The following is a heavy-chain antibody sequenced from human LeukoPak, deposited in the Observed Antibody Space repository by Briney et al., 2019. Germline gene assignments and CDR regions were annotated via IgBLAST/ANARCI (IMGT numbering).Heavy chain of an antibody. Sequence: GESLKISCKGSGYSFTSYWIGWVRQMPGKGLEWMGIIYPGDSDTRYSPSFQGQVTISADKSISTAYLHWSSLKASDTAMYSCARQRNYYDSSGLYDYWGQGTLVTVSS. CDR1: GYSFTSYW. D-gene: IGHD3-22*01. J-gene: IGHJ4*02. V-gene: IGHV5-51*01. CDR2: IYPGDSDT. CDR3: ARQRNYYDSSGLYDY.